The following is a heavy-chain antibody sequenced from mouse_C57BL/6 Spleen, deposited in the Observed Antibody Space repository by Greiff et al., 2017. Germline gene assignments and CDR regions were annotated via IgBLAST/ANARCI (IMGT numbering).Heavy chain of an antibody. D-gene: IGHD1-1*01. CDR3: TRTYGSSPYCAMYY. CDR1: GFTFSDAW. CDR2: ISNKANNSET. V-gene: IGHV6-6*01. J-gene: IGHJ4*01. Sequence: EVKLVESGGGLVQPGGSMKLSCAASGFTFSDAWMDWVRQSPEKGLEWVAEISNKANNSETYYAVSVKGMFTISRDDSKSSVYLQMTSLRAEDTGIYYCTRTYGSSPYCAMYYWGQGTSVTVSS.